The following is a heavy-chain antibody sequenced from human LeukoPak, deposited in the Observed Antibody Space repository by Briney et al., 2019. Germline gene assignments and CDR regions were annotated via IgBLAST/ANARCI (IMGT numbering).Heavy chain of an antibody. CDR2: IYSGGST. CDR3: ARDILGYCSGGSCYP. J-gene: IGHJ5*02. V-gene: IGHV3-66*01. Sequence: GGSLRLSCAASEFSVSSNYMSWVRQAPGKGLEWVSVIYSGGSTYYSDSVKGRFTISRDNSKNTLYLQMNSLRAEDTAVYYCARDILGYCSGGSCYPWGQGTLVTVSS. D-gene: IGHD2-15*01. CDR1: EFSVSSNY.